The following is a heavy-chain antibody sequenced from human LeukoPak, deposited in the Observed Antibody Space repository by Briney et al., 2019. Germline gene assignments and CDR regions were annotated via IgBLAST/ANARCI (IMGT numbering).Heavy chain of an antibody. CDR3: AKAAIMGYSYGYALSYFDY. D-gene: IGHD5-18*01. Sequence: GGSLRLSCAASGFTFSSYGMHWVRQAPGKGLEWVAVISYDGSNRYYADSVKGRFTISRDNSKNTLYLQMNSLRAEDTAVYYCAKAAIMGYSYGYALSYFDYWGQGTLVTVSS. J-gene: IGHJ4*02. V-gene: IGHV3-30*18. CDR2: ISYDGSNR. CDR1: GFTFSSYG.